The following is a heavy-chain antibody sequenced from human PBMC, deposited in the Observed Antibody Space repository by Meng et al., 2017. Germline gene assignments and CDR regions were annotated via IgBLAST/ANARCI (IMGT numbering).Heavy chain of an antibody. D-gene: IGHD5-18*01. J-gene: IGHJ5*02. CDR3: ARADRRVGSYGPNWFDP. CDR2: IYYSGST. CDR1: GGSISSGGYY. Sequence: QGQRQEPGPGRVKPSKTLSLTCTVSGGSISSGGYYWSWIRQHPGKGLEWIGYIYYSGSTYYNPSLKSLVTISVDTSKNQFSLKLSSVTAADTAVYYCARADRRVGSYGPNWFDPWGQGTLVTVSS. V-gene: IGHV4-31*01.